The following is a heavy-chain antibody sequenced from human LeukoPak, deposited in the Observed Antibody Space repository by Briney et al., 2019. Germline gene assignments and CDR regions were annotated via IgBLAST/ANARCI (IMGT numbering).Heavy chain of an antibody. J-gene: IGHJ4*02. D-gene: IGHD3-16*02. V-gene: IGHV4-59*01. CDR2: IYYSGST. CDR1: GGSFSGYY. CDR3: ARLNSIGLSSPLDY. Sequence: SETLSLTCAVYGGSFSGYYWTWIRQPPGKGLEWIGYIYYSGSTNYNPSLKSRVTISVDTSKNQFSLKLSSVAAADTAVYYCARLNSIGLSSPLDYWGQGTLVTVSS.